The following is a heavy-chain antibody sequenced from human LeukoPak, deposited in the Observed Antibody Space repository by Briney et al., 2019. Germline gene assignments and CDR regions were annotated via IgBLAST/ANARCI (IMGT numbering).Heavy chain of an antibody. D-gene: IGHD6-19*01. CDR3: ATDPYSRGWSGGDYFDQ. J-gene: IGHJ4*02. CDR1: GFTFDKYA. V-gene: IGHV3-23*01. CDR2: VGAGGGAP. Sequence: PGGSLRLSCAASGFTFDKYAMSWVRQAPGKGLEWVSSVGAGGGAPYYSDSVKGRFSISRGNSKSTLYLQMTGLTDEDTAIYYCATDPYSRGWSGGDYFDQWGRGTLVTVSS.